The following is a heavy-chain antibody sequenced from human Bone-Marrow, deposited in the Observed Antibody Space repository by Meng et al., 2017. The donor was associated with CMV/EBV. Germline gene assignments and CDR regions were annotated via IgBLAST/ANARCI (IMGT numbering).Heavy chain of an antibody. V-gene: IGHV4-39*07. J-gene: IGHJ4*02. D-gene: IGHD3-3*01. CDR3: ARDERFLEWLFGY. CDR2: IYYSGST. Sequence: GSLRLSCTVSGGSISSYYWGWIRQPPGKGLEWIGSIYYSGSTYYNPSLKSRVTISVDTSKNQFSLKLSSVTAADTAVYYCARDERFLEWLFGYWGQGTLVTFSS. CDR1: GGSISSYY.